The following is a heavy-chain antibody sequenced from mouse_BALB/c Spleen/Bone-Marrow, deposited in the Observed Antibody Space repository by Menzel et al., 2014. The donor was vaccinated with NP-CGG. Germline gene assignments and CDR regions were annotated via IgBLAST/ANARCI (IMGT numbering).Heavy chain of an antibody. CDR1: GFSLTSYG. J-gene: IGHJ3*01. CDR2: IWSGGNT. V-gene: IGHV2-2*02. CDR3: ARNLGDGYSFAY. D-gene: IGHD2-3*01. Sequence: QVQLQQSGPGLVQPSQSLSIPCTVSGFSLTSYGVHWVRQSPGKGLEWLGVIWSGGNTDYNAAFISKLSISKDNSKSQVFFKMNSLQANDTAIYYCARNLGDGYSFAYWGQGTLVTVSA.